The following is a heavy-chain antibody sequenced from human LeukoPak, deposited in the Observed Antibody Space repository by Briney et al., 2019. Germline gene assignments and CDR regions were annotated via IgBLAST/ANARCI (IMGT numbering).Heavy chain of an antibody. Sequence: PSETLSLTCAVYGGSFSGYYWSWIRQPPGKGLEWIGEINHSGSTNYNPSLKSRVTISVDTSKNQFSLKLSSVAAADTAGYYCARVHSSPIYYMDVWGEGTTVTVSS. D-gene: IGHD6-13*01. CDR2: INHSGST. V-gene: IGHV4-34*01. CDR3: ARVHSSPIYYMDV. J-gene: IGHJ6*03. CDR1: GGSFSGYY.